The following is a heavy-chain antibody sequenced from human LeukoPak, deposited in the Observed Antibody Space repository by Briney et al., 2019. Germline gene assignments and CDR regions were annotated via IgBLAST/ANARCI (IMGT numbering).Heavy chain of an antibody. CDR3: ARSFSIFGDMDV. CDR1: GGSISSSSYY. V-gene: IGHV4-39*07. Sequence: SETLSLTCTVSGGSISSSSYYWGWIRQPPGKGLEWIGSIYYSGSTYYNPSLKSRVTISVDTSKNQFSLKLSSVTAADTAVYYCARSFSIFGDMDVWGKGTTVTVSS. D-gene: IGHD3-3*02. J-gene: IGHJ6*03. CDR2: IYYSGST.